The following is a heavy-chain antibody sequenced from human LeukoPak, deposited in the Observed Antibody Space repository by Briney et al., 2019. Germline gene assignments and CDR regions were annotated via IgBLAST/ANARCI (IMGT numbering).Heavy chain of an antibody. J-gene: IGHJ4*02. CDR1: GGSISSYY. Sequence: PSETLSLTCTVSGGSISSYYWSWIRQPPGKGLEWIGCVYYTGSTNYNPSLKSRVAISGDTSKNQFSLKLSSVTAADTAVYYCARRSSSWSFDYWGQGTLVTVSS. CDR2: VYYTGST. V-gene: IGHV4-59*08. CDR3: ARRSSSWSFDY. D-gene: IGHD6-13*01.